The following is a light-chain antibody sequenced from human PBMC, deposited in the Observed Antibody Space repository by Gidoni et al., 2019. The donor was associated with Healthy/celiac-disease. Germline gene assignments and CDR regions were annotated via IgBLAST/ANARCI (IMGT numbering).Light chain of an antibody. V-gene: IGKV4-1*01. CDR2: CAS. CDR3: QQYYSTPLT. CDR1: QSVLYSSNNKNY. Sequence: DIVMTQSPDSLAVSRGERATITCKSSQSVLYSSNNKNYLAWYQQKPGQPPKLLIYCASTRESGVPDRFSGSGSGTDFTLTISSLQAEDLAVYYCQQYYSTPLTFGQGTKVEIK. J-gene: IGKJ1*01.